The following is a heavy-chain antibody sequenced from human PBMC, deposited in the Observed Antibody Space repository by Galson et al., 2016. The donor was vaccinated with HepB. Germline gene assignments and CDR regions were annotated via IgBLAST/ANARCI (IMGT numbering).Heavy chain of an antibody. CDR3: ARDHVALRPYWYFDL. J-gene: IGHJ2*01. Sequence: SLRLSCAASGFTFNDYHMSWIRQAPGKGLEWVSYISPSSSYTNYADSVKGRFTSSRDNAKNSLSLQMNSLRAEDTAVYYCARDHVALRPYWYFDLWGRGTLVTVSS. D-gene: IGHD6-6*01. CDR1: GFTFNDYH. V-gene: IGHV3-11*06. CDR2: ISPSSSYT.